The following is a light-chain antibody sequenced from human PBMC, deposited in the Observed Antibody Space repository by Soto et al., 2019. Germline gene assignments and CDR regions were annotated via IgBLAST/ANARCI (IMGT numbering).Light chain of an antibody. V-gene: IGLV1-44*01. CDR2: SDN. Sequence: QSVLTQPPSASGTPGQRVTISCSGSSSNIGSHTVSWYQQLPGTAPKLLIYSDNQRPSEVPDRFSGSKSGTSASLAISGLQSDDEADYYCAAWDDSLIGPVFGGGTQLTVL. CDR3: AAWDDSLIGPV. CDR1: SSNIGSHT. J-gene: IGLJ3*02.